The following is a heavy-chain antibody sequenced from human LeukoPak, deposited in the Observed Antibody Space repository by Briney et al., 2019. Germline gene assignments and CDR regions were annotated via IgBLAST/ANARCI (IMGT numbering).Heavy chain of an antibody. CDR2: VADSGRP. D-gene: IGHD1-1*01. CDR3: TRRPNWNGSNVDA. CDR1: GTSIIRGAYF. V-gene: IGHV4-39*01. Sequence: SETLSLTCNVSGTSIIRGAYFWGWVRQSPEKGLEWLGSVADSGRPYHNPTLKSRINMSVDTSKNQFSLKMTSVTAADTAVYYCTRRPNWNGSNVDAWGKGTTVVVSS. J-gene: IGHJ6*04.